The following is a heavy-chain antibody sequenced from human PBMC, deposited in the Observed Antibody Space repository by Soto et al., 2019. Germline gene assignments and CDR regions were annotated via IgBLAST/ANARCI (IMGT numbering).Heavy chain of an antibody. D-gene: IGHD6-19*01. Sequence: SETLSLTCTVSGDSISNSHYYWAWIRQPPGKGLEWIASVYYSGSTYYSPSLKSRVTISIDTSKNQFSLNLPSVTAADTAIYYCAKSSVGIAVAVTGFDHWGQGTLVTVSS. J-gene: IGHJ4*02. CDR3: AKSSVGIAVAVTGFDH. V-gene: IGHV4-39*01. CDR2: VYYSGST. CDR1: GDSISNSHYY.